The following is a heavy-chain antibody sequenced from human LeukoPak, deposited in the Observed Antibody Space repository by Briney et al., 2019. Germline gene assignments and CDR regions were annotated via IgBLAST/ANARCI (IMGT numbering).Heavy chain of an antibody. J-gene: IGHJ4*02. Sequence: GGSLRLSCAASGFTFSSHWMHWVRQAPGKGLVWVSRINSDGSSISYADSVKGRFTISRDNSKNTLYLQMNSLRAEDTAVYYCASAAVAGTFYFDYWGQGTLVTVSS. CDR3: ASAAVAGTFYFDY. V-gene: IGHV3-74*01. D-gene: IGHD6-19*01. CDR2: INSDGSSI. CDR1: GFTFSSHW.